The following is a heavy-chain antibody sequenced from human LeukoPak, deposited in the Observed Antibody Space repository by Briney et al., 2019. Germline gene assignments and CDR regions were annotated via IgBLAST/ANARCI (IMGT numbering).Heavy chain of an antibody. CDR3: ARAGTWFGELFPVYFDY. CDR1: GGSISSSSYY. Sequence: SETLSLTCTVSGGSISSSSYYWGWIRQPPGKGLEWIGYIYYSGSTNYNPPLKSRVTISVDTSKNQFSLKLSSVTAADTAVYYCARAGTWFGELFPVYFDYWGQGTLVTVSS. CDR2: IYYSGST. V-gene: IGHV4-61*05. J-gene: IGHJ4*02. D-gene: IGHD3-10*01.